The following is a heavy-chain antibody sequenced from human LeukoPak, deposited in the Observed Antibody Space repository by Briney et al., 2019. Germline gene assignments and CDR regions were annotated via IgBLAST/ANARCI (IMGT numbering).Heavy chain of an antibody. Sequence: GASVKVSCKASGYTFTSYYMHWVRQAPGQGLEWMGIINPSGGSTSYAQKLQGRVTMTTDTSTSTAYMELRSLRSDDTAVYYCARERGYDSSGYYRYYFDYWGQGTLVTVSS. J-gene: IGHJ4*02. CDR3: ARERGYDSSGYYRYYFDY. V-gene: IGHV1-46*01. CDR1: GYTFTSYY. CDR2: INPSGGST. D-gene: IGHD3-22*01.